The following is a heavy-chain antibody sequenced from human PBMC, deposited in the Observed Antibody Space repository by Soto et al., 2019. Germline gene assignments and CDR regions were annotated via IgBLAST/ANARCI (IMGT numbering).Heavy chain of an antibody. CDR2: IYYSGTT. V-gene: IGHV4-4*08. J-gene: IGHJ4*02. D-gene: IGHD1-26*01. CDR1: GGSISSNF. Sequence: PSETLSLTCNVSGGSISSNFWSWIRQSPGKGLEYIGYIYYSGTTNYNPSLNTRVTMSIDTSKSQLSLKLSSVTAADTAMYYCARDATGGTYPLDYWGQGTLVTVFS. CDR3: ARDATGGTYPLDY.